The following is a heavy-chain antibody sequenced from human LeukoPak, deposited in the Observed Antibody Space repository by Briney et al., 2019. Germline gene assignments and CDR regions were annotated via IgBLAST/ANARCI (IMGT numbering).Heavy chain of an antibody. CDR3: ARGQFDY. Sequence: GGSLRLSCAASGFTFSSRDWMTWVRQAPGKGLEWVSVIYSGGSTYYADSVKGRFTISRDNSKNTLYLQMNSLRAEDTAVYYCARGQFDYWGQGTLVTVSS. J-gene: IGHJ4*02. CDR1: GFTFSSRDW. V-gene: IGHV3-66*01. CDR2: IYSGGST.